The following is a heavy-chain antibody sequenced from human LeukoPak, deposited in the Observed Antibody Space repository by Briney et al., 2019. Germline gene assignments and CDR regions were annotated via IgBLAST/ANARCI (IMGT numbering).Heavy chain of an antibody. V-gene: IGHV1-69*05. D-gene: IGHD5-18*01. Sequence: ASVKVSCKASGGTFSSYAISWVRQAPGQGLEWMGGIIPIFGTANYAQKFQGRVTITTDESTSTAYMELSSLRSEDTAVYYCARGGLRGYSYGQHHSLFDYWGQGTLVTVSS. CDR2: IIPIFGTA. CDR3: ARGGLRGYSYGQHHSLFDY. J-gene: IGHJ4*02. CDR1: GGTFSSYA.